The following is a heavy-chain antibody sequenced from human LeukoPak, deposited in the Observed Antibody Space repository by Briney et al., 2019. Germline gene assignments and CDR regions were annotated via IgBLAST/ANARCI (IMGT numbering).Heavy chain of an antibody. CDR2: IYYSEST. D-gene: IGHD2-2*01. CDR1: GGSISSGGYY. J-gene: IGHJ4*02. V-gene: IGHV4-31*03. CDR3: AREGRYCSSTSCYWGIDY. Sequence: PSQTLSLTCTVSGGSISSGGYYWSWIRQHPGRGLEWIGYIYYSESTYYNPSLKSRVTISVDTSKNQFSLKLSSVTAADTAVYYCAREGRYCSSTSCYWGIDYWGQGTLVTVSS.